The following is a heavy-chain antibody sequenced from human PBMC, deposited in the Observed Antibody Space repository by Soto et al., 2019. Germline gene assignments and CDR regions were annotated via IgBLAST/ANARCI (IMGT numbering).Heavy chain of an antibody. D-gene: IGHD2-2*01. CDR2: IIPIFGTA. J-gene: IGHJ5*02. CDR3: ASDCSSTSCYWFDP. V-gene: IGHV1-69*13. CDR1: GGTFGSYA. Sequence: GASVKVSCKASGGTFGSYAISWVRQAPGQGLEWMGGIIPIFGTANYAQKFQGRVTITADESTSTAYMELRSLRSDDTAVYYCASDCSSTSCYWFDPWGQGTLVTAPQ.